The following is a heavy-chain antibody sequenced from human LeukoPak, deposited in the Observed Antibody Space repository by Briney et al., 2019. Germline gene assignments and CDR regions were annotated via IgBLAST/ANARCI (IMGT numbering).Heavy chain of an antibody. D-gene: IGHD5-24*01. J-gene: IGHJ4*02. V-gene: IGHV1-8*01. Sequence: ASVKVSCKASGYTFTTYDINWVRQAAGQGLEWMGWMNPKSGKTGYAQKFQGRVTMTTNTSISTAYMELSSLRSEDTAIYYCARVPRDGYNRFDYWGQGTLVTVSS. CDR3: ARVPRDGYNRFDY. CDR1: GYTFTTYD. CDR2: MNPKSGKT.